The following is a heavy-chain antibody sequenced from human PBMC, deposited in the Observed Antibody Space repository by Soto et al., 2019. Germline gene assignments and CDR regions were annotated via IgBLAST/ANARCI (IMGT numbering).Heavy chain of an antibody. Sequence: GESLKISCAASGFTFNTYGMTWVRQAPGKGLEWVSTVSGSGGGTYYADSVKGRFTISRVNSKNTMYLQMSNLRAEDTAVYFCARIGPYCGGDCYPDFDFWGLGTPVTVS. CDR2: VSGSGGGT. D-gene: IGHD2-21*02. V-gene: IGHV3-23*01. J-gene: IGHJ4*02. CDR3: ARIGPYCGGDCYPDFDF. CDR1: GFTFNTYG.